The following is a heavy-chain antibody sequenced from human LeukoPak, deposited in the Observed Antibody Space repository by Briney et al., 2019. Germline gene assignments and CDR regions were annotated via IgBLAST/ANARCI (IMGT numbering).Heavy chain of an antibody. Sequence: SQTLSLTCTVSGGSISSVSYYWSWIREPAGKGLEWIGRIYTSGSTEYNPSLKSRVTMTVDTSKSQFSLKLSSVTAADTAVYFCARSPHIWFAERGWFDPWGQGTLVTVSS. CDR2: IYTSGST. V-gene: IGHV4-61*02. CDR3: ARSPHIWFAERGWFDP. J-gene: IGHJ5*02. CDR1: GGSISSVSYY. D-gene: IGHD3-10*01.